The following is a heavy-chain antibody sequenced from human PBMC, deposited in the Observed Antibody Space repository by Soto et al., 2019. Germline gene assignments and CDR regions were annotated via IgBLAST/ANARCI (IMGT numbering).Heavy chain of an antibody. CDR1: GFTFSAFA. CDR3: AKEKAPNGGNSQGYFDY. D-gene: IGHD6-13*01. CDR2: ISGTGDGT. Sequence: EVQLLESGGGLVQPGGSLRLSCAASGFTFSAFAVSWVRQAPGKGLEWLSVISGTGDGTYYADSVKGRFTFSRDNSKNTLYLQMNSLRADDTAIYYCAKEKAPNGGNSQGYFDYWGQGALVTVSS. V-gene: IGHV3-23*01. J-gene: IGHJ4*02.